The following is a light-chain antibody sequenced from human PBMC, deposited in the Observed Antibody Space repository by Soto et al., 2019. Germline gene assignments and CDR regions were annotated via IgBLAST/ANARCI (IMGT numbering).Light chain of an antibody. CDR2: EVS. Sequence: QSALTQPPSASGSPGQSVTISCTGTSSDVGGYNCVSWYQQHPGKAPKLMIYEVSERPSGVPDRFSGSKSGNTASLTVSGLQAEYEADYYCSSYARSNIVVFGGGTKLTVL. V-gene: IGLV2-8*01. CDR3: SSYARSNIVV. CDR1: SSDVGGYNC. J-gene: IGLJ2*01.